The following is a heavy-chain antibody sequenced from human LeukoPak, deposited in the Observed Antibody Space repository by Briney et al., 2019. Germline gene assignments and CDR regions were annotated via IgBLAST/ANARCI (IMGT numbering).Heavy chain of an antibody. V-gene: IGHV3-23*01. CDR2: SSSGGST. CDR3: AKSLAAARDY. D-gene: IGHD6-13*01. CDR1: GFTFASCA. J-gene: IGHJ4*02. Sequence: GGSLRLSCEASGFTFASCAMSWVRQAPGKRLEWVSSSSSGGSTYYADSVKGRFTISRDNSKNTLYLQVNSLRAEDTAVYYCAKSLAAARDYWGQGTLVTVSS.